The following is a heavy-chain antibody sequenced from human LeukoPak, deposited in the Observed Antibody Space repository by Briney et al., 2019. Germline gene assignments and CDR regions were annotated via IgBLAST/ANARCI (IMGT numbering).Heavy chain of an antibody. CDR1: GYTFNNYG. CDR3: ARDDYGDSKGRFDP. CDR2: ISVYNGNT. V-gene: IGHV1-18*01. Sequence: AASVKVSCKASGYTFNNYGITWVRQAPGQGLEWMGWISVYNGNTNYAQKLQGRLTMTTDTSTSTAYMELRSLRSDDTAAYYCARDDYGDSKGRFDPWGQGTLVTVSS. J-gene: IGHJ5*02. D-gene: IGHD4-17*01.